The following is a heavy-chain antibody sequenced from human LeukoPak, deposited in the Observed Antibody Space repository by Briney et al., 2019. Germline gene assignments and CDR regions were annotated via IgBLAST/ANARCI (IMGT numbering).Heavy chain of an antibody. D-gene: IGHD5-18*01. V-gene: IGHV1-3*01. CDR1: GGTFSSYA. Sequence: GASVKVSCKASGGTFSSYAISWVRQAPGQGLEWMGWINAGNGNTKYSQKFQGRVTITRDTSASTAYMELSSLRSEDTAVYYCARDGYSYGFAFDYWGQGTLVTVSS. J-gene: IGHJ4*02. CDR3: ARDGYSYGFAFDY. CDR2: INAGNGNT.